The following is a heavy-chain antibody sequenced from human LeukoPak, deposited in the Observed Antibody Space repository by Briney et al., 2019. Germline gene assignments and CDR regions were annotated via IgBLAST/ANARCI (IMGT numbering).Heavy chain of an antibody. CDR2: ISGSGGST. D-gene: IGHD3-10*01. J-gene: IGHJ4*02. CDR1: GFTFSSYA. Sequence: GGSLRLSCAASGFTFSSYAMSWVRQAPGKGLEWVSAISGSGGSTYYADSVKGRFTISRDNSKNTLYLQMNSLRAEDTAVYYCAKNPMVRGVTLPSYFDYWGQGTLVTVSS. V-gene: IGHV3-23*01. CDR3: AKNPMVRGVTLPSYFDY.